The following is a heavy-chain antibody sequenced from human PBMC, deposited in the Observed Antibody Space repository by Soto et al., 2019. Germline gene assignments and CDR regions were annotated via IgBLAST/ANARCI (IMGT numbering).Heavy chain of an antibody. J-gene: IGHJ4*02. Sequence: SETLSLTCAVPGGSISRGCYSWSWIRQPPGKGLEWIGYIYHSGSTYYNPSLKSRVTISVDRSKNQFSLKLSSVTAADTAVYYCARVGWNNNFDYWGQGTLVTVSS. CDR3: ARVGWNNNFDY. V-gene: IGHV4-30-2*01. CDR1: GGSISRGCYS. D-gene: IGHD1-1*01. CDR2: IYHSGST.